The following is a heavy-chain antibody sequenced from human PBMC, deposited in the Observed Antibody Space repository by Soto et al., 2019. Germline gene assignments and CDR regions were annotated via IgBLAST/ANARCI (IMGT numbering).Heavy chain of an antibody. V-gene: IGHV3-64*07. J-gene: IGHJ6*03. CDR1: GFTFNYYG. CDR2: ISNSGGST. CDR3: ARSARFDWLNYHYYYMDA. Sequence: EVQLVDSGGGLVQPGGSPRLSCAVSGFTFNYYGMHWVRQAPGKGLEYVSGISNSGGSTYYVDSVKGRFIISRDNSKNTRYLQMGSLRAEDMAVYDCARSARFDWLNYHYYYMDAWGKGTTVIVSS. D-gene: IGHD3-9*01.